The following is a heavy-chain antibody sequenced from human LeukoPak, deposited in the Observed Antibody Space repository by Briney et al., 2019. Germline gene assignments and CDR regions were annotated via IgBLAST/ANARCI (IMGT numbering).Heavy chain of an antibody. CDR1: GYSISSGYY. D-gene: IGHD3-22*01. CDR3: ARVRITMIVVVPTGDAFDI. J-gene: IGHJ3*02. Sequence: PSETLSLTCTVSGYSISSGYYWGWIRQPPGKGLEWIGSINHRGSTYYNPSLKSRVTISVDTSKNQFSLKLSSVTAADTAVYYCARVRITMIVVVPTGDAFDIWGQGTVVTVSS. V-gene: IGHV4-38-2*02. CDR2: INHRGST.